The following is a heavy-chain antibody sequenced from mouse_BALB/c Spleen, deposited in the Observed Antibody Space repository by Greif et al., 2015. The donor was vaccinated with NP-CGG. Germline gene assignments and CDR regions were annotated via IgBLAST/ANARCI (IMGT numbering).Heavy chain of an antibody. CDR2: IWAGGST. V-gene: IGHV2-9*02. D-gene: IGHD4-1*01. CDR3: ASGGGTYYFDY. CDR1: GFSLTSYG. Sequence: AQLQQSGPGLVAPSQSLSITCTVSGFSLTSYGVRWVRQPPGKGLEWLGVIWAGGSTNYNSALMSRLSISKDNSKSQVFLKMNSLQTDDTAMYYCASGGGTYYFDYWGQGTTLTVSS. J-gene: IGHJ2*01.